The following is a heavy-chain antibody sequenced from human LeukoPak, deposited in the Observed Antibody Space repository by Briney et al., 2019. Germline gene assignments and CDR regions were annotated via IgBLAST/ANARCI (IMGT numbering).Heavy chain of an antibody. CDR2: IGGSDGRT. CDR1: GFTFSSFA. V-gene: IGHV3-23*01. CDR3: AKDILDALGGIYGPFDN. Sequence: PGGSLRLSCTASGFTFSSFAMNWVRQAPGEGLEWVSVIGGSDGRTYYADSVKGRFTISRDNSKNMLYLQMNRLRAEDTAVYYCAKDILDALGGIYGPFDNWGQGTLVSVSS. J-gene: IGHJ4*02. D-gene: IGHD2-15*01.